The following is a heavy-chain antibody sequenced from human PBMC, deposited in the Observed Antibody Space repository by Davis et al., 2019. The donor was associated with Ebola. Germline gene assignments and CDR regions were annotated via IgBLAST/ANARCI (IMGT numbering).Heavy chain of an antibody. V-gene: IGHV3-74*01. CDR1: GFTFNNYW. CDR3: AKGGGTSPSDFRRT. Sequence: HTGGSLRLSCVASGFTFNNYWMHWVRQAPGKGPMWVSRINNDGSWTSYADSVKGRFTISRDNSKNTLFLQMNSLRAEDTAVYYCAKGGGTSPSDFRRTWGQGTLVTVSS. J-gene: IGHJ5*02. CDR2: INNDGSWT. D-gene: IGHD1-14*01.